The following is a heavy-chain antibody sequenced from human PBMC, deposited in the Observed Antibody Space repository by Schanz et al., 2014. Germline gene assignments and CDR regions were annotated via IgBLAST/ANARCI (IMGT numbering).Heavy chain of an antibody. CDR1: GYSFTTYG. D-gene: IGHD3-10*01. Sequence: QVQLVQSGAEVKKPGASVKVSCKASGYSFTTYGLNWVRQAPGQGPEWMGWISPFDDKTDYAQNFQGRLIMTTDTSTTTVYMELRSLRSDDTAVYYCAPKTKIIAGSGFDVWGQGTMVTVSS. J-gene: IGHJ3*01. CDR3: APKTKIIAGSGFDV. CDR2: ISPFDDKT. V-gene: IGHV1-18*01.